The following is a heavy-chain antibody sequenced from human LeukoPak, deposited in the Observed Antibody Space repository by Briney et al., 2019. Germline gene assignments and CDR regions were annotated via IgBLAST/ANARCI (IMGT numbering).Heavy chain of an antibody. D-gene: IGHD6-6*01. CDR3: AYSGSSSSRSDY. CDR2: ISGGGSTI. CDR1: GFTFGDYY. Sequence: GGSLRLSCAASGFTFGDYYMSWIRQAPGKGLEWVSYISGGGSTIYYADSVKGRFTISRDNAKNSLYLQMNSLRAEDTAVYYCAYSGSSSSRSDYWGQGTLVTVSS. V-gene: IGHV3-11*04. J-gene: IGHJ4*02.